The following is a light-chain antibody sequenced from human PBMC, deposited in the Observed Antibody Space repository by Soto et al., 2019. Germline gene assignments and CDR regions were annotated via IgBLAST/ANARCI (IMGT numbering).Light chain of an antibody. J-gene: IGLJ3*02. Sequence: SYELTQPPSVSETPGKTATITCGGSNIGSKSVNWYQQKPGQAPVLIMFYDRVRPSGIPARFSGSNSGNTATLTIPGVEVGDEGDYFCQVWDGTSDPEGVFGGGTKLTVL. V-gene: IGLV3-21*04. CDR2: YDR. CDR1: NIGSKS. CDR3: QVWDGTSDPEGV.